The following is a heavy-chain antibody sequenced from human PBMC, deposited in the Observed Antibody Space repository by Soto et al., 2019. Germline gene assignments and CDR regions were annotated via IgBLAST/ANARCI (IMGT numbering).Heavy chain of an antibody. J-gene: IGHJ4*02. CDR1: GYTFTGSV. V-gene: IGHV1-3*04. D-gene: IGHD4-17*01. CDR2: INTGNGIT. CDR3: ACEIDAITVTPLDF. Sequence: ASVKVSCKASGYTFTGSVMHWVRQAPGQRLEWMGWINTGNGITQYSQRFQGRVTLTSDTSASTADMELSNLRSEDTALYYCACEIDAITVTPLDFWGQGTLVTVSS.